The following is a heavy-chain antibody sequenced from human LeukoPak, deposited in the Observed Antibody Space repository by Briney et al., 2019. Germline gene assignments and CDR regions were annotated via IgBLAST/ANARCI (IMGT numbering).Heavy chain of an antibody. J-gene: IGHJ4*02. D-gene: IGHD4-17*01. CDR3: ARDLVFYGDYGY. CDR2: ISYDGSNK. CDR1: GFTFSSYA. Sequence: GRPLRLSCAASGFTFSSYAMHWVRQAPGKGLEWVAVISYDGSNKYYADSVKGRFTISRDNSKNTLYLQMNSLRAEDTAVYYCARDLVFYGDYGYWGQGTLVTVSS. V-gene: IGHV3-30*04.